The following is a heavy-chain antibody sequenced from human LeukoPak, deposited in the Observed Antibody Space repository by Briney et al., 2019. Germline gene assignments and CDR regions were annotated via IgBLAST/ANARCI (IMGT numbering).Heavy chain of an antibody. D-gene: IGHD1-26*01. CDR1: GYTFTGYY. V-gene: IGHV1-2*02. Sequence: GASVKVSCKASGYTFTGYYMHWVRQAPGRGLEWMGWINPNSGGTNYAQNFQGRVTMTRDTSISTAYMELSRLRSDDTAVYYCTTTVYTGTYSYWGQGTLVTVSS. J-gene: IGHJ4*02. CDR2: INPNSGGT. CDR3: TTTVYTGTYSY.